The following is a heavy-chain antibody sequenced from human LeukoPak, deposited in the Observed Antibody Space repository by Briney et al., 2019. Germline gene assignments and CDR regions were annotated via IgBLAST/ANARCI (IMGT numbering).Heavy chain of an antibody. CDR3: ARHAHSYDYGDYYFDY. Sequence: PSETLSLTCTVPGGSISSYYWSWIRQPPGKGLEWIGYIYYSGSTNYNPSLKSRVTISVDTSKNQFSLKLSSVTAADTAVYYCARHAHSYDYGDYYFDYWGQGTLVTVSS. J-gene: IGHJ4*02. CDR1: GGSISSYY. D-gene: IGHD4-17*01. CDR2: IYYSGST. V-gene: IGHV4-59*08.